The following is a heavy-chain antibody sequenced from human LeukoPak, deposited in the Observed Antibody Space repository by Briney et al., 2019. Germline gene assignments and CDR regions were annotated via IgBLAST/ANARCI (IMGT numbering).Heavy chain of an antibody. Sequence: GGSLRLSCAASGFTFSSYWMHWVRHAPGKGLVWVSRIKSDGSTNYSDSVKGRFTISRDNAKNTVSLQMNSLRAEDTGVYYCARAPSEIGGYYPEYFRHWGQGTLVTVSS. D-gene: IGHD3-22*01. J-gene: IGHJ1*01. CDR2: IKSDGST. CDR1: GFTFSSYW. CDR3: ARAPSEIGGYYPEYFRH. V-gene: IGHV3-74*01.